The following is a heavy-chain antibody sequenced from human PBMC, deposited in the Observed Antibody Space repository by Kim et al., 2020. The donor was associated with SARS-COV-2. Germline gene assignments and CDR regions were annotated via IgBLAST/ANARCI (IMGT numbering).Heavy chain of an antibody. CDR1: GFTFSSYA. V-gene: IGHV3-23*01. J-gene: IGHJ6*03. Sequence: GGSLRLSCAASGFTFSSYAMSWVRQAPGKGLEWVSAISGSGGSTYYADSVKGRFTISRDNSKNTLYLQMNSLRAEDTAVYYCAKDRSRWFRESGPYMDVWGKGTTVTVSS. CDR3: AKDRSRWFRESGPYMDV. CDR2: ISGSGGST. D-gene: IGHD3-10*01.